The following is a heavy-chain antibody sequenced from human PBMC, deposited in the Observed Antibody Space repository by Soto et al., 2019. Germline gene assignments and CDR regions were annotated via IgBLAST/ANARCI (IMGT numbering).Heavy chain of an antibody. CDR1: GYTFTSYG. J-gene: IGHJ4*02. Sequence: ASVKVSCKASGYTFTSYGISWVRQAPGQRLVWMGWISAYNGNTNYAQKLQGRVTMTTDTSTSTAYMELRSLRSDDTAVYYCARASKLRFLEWLPQPGLDYWGQGTLVTVSS. CDR3: ARASKLRFLEWLPQPGLDY. CDR2: ISAYNGNT. D-gene: IGHD3-3*01. V-gene: IGHV1-18*04.